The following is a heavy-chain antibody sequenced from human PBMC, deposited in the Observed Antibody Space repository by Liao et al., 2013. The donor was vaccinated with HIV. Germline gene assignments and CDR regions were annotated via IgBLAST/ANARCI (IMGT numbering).Heavy chain of an antibody. J-gene: IGHJ4*02. V-gene: IGHV4-59*10. D-gene: IGHD2-8*01. CDR3: ARGMVYATDY. CDR2: IYTSGST. Sequence: QVQLQQWGAGLLKPSETLSLTCAVYGGSFSGYYWSWIRQPPGKGLEWIGRIYTSGSTNYNPSLKSRVTISVDTSKNQFSLKLSSVTAADTAVYYCARGMVYATDYWGQGTLVTVSS. CDR1: GGSFSGYY.